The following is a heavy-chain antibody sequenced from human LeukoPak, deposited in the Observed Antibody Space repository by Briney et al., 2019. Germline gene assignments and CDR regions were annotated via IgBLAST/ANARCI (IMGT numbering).Heavy chain of an antibody. CDR2: IYYSGST. V-gene: IGHV4-59*08. Sequence: SETLSLTCTVSGGSISSYYWSWIRQPPGKGLEWIGYIYYSGSTNYNPSLKSRVTISVDTSKNQFSLKLSSVTAADTAVYYCASSPLSSSGWYTDYWGQGTLVTVSS. CDR1: GGSISSYY. CDR3: ASSPLSSSGWYTDY. D-gene: IGHD6-19*01. J-gene: IGHJ4*02.